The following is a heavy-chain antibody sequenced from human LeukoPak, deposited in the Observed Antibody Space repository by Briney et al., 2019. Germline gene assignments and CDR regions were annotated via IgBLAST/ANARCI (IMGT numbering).Heavy chain of an antibody. Sequence: ASVKVSCKASGYTFTSYYMHWVRQAPGQGLEWMGIIDPSGGSTSYAQKFQGRVTMTRDTSTSTVYMELSSLRSEDTAVYYCARTRRPLGYCSGGSCPFDYWGQGTLVTVSS. CDR1: GYTFTSYY. V-gene: IGHV1-46*01. D-gene: IGHD2-15*01. CDR3: ARTRRPLGYCSGGSCPFDY. CDR2: IDPSGGST. J-gene: IGHJ4*02.